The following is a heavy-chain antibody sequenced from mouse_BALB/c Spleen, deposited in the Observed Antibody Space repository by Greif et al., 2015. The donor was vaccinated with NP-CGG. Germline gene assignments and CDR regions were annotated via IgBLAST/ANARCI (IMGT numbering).Heavy chain of an antibody. D-gene: IGHD3-1*01. CDR1: GYTFTDYA. CDR3: ARSGTRGFAY. V-gene: IGHV1-67*01. CDR2: ISTYDGNT. J-gene: IGHJ3*01. Sequence: VQVVESGPEVVRPGASVKISCKGSGYTFTDYAMHWVKQSHAKSLEWIGVISTYDGNTNYNQKFKGKATMTVDKSSSTAYMELARLTSEDSAIYYCARSGTRGFAYWGQGTLVTVSA.